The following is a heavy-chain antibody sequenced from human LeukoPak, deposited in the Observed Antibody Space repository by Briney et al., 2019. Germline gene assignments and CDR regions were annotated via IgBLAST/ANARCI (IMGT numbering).Heavy chain of an antibody. J-gene: IGHJ1*01. Sequence: PSETLSLTCAVYGGSFSGNYWSWIRQPPGEGLDWIGEVNHSGSTSYNPSPKCRVTISVDTSKHQFSLNLRSVTAADTAVFYCTSLYGSGSYYRHWGQGALVNGSS. CDR1: GGSFSGNY. D-gene: IGHD3-10*01. V-gene: IGHV4-34*01. CDR2: VNHSGST. CDR3: TSLYGSGSYYRH.